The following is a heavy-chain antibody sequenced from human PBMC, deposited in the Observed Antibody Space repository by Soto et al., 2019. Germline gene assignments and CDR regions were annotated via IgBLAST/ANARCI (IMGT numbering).Heavy chain of an antibody. V-gene: IGHV3-33*01. CDR1: GFTFSSYG. D-gene: IGHD3-3*01. CDR3: AREGGYDFWSAYDFDY. CDR2: IWYDGSNK. Sequence: QVQLVESGGGVVQPGRSLRLSCAASGFTFSSYGMHWVRQAPGKGLEWVAVIWYDGSNKYYADSVKGRFTTSRDNSKNTLYLQMNSLRAEDTAVYYCAREGGYDFWSAYDFDYWGQGTLVTVSS. J-gene: IGHJ4*02.